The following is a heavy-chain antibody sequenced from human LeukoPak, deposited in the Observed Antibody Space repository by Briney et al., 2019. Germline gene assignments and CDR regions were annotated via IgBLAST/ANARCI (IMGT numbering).Heavy chain of an antibody. CDR1: EFTFSSYS. Sequence: GGSLRLSCAASEFTFSSYSMNWVRQAPGKGLEWVSSISSSSSYIYYADSVKGRFTISRDNAKNSLYLQMNSLRAEDTAVYYCARVSGWYFDYWGQGTPVTVSS. CDR3: ARVSGWYFDY. D-gene: IGHD6-19*01. CDR2: ISSSSSYI. J-gene: IGHJ4*02. V-gene: IGHV3-21*01.